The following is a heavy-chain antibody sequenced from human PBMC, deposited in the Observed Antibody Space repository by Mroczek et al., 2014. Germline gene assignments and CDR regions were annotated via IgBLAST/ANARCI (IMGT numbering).Heavy chain of an antibody. J-gene: IGHJ6*03. Sequence: ESGGGLVQPGGSLRLSCAASGFTFSSYAMSWVRQAPGKGLEWVSAISGSGGSTYYADSVKGRFTISRDNSKNTLYLQMNSLRAEDTAVYYCAKDLWPGRVVPAAQVLRDYMDVWGKGTTVTVSS. CDR1: GFTFSSYA. D-gene: IGHD2-2*01. CDR3: AKDLWPGRVVPAAQVLRDYMDV. V-gene: IGHV3-23*01. CDR2: ISGSGGST.